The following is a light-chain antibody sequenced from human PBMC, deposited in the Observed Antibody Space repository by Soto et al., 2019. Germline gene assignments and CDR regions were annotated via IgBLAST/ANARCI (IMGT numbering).Light chain of an antibody. CDR3: QQSDTTTPNT. V-gene: IGKV1-39*01. CDR2: AAS. CDR1: QRISGW. Sequence: DIHMAQSPSTLSASLGARATITCRASQRISGWLAWYQQKPGQAPKLLIYAASSLQSGVPSRFSGSGSGTDFTLTISMLQPEDFASHYSQQSDTTTPNTFDEGTRLEIK. J-gene: IGKJ5*01.